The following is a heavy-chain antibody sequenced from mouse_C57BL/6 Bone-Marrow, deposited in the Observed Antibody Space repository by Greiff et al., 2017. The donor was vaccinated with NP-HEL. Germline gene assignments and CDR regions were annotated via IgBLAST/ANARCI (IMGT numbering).Heavy chain of an antibody. CDR1: GFTFSSYG. CDR2: ISSGGSYT. J-gene: IGHJ4*01. CDR3: ARHGMITTLYYYAMDY. V-gene: IGHV5-6*01. Sequence: EVKLMESGGDLVKPGGSLKLSCAASGFTFSSYGMSWVRQTPDKRLEWVATISSGGSYTYYPDSVKGRFTISRDNAKNTLYLQMSSLKSEDTAMYYCARHGMITTLYYYAMDYWGQGTSVTVSS. D-gene: IGHD2-4*01.